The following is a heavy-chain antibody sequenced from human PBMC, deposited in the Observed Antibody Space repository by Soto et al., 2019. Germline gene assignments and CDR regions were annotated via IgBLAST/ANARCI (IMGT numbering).Heavy chain of an antibody. V-gene: IGHV1-2*04. CDR2: INPNSGGT. D-gene: IGHD3-22*01. Sequence: DSLKVSCKASGYTFTGYYMHWVRQAPGQGLEWMGWINPNSGGTNYAQKFQGWVTMTRDTSISTAYMELSRLRSDDTAVYYCARAKGPYYYDSSVSSRPSSYYGMDVWGQGNTVTVSS. CDR1: GYTFTGYY. CDR3: ARAKGPYYYDSSVSSRPSSYYGMDV. J-gene: IGHJ6*02.